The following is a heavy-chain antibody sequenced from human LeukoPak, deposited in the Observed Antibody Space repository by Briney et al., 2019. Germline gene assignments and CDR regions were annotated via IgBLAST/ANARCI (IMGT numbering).Heavy chain of an antibody. CDR3: ARAVISFGGTIAKGFDC. Sequence: SETLSLTCTVSGGSISTYHWSWIRQPPGKGPEWIASVYYSGSTDYSPSLKSRATISVDTSMNQFSLSLSSVTAADTAIYYCARAVISFGGTIAKGFDCWGQGTLVTVSS. D-gene: IGHD3-16*02. CDR1: GGSISTYH. J-gene: IGHJ4*02. V-gene: IGHV4-59*01. CDR2: VYYSGST.